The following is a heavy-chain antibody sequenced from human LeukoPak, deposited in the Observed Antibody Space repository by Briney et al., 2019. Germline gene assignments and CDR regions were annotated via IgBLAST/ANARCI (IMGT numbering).Heavy chain of an antibody. CDR1: GFTFSDYY. D-gene: IGHD6-13*01. V-gene: IGHV3-23*01. Sequence: GGSLRLSCAASGFTFSDYYMSWIRQAPGKGLEWVSSITNSGASTYYADSVKGRFTISRDNSKNTLYLQMNSLRAEDTAVYYCAKSDTPWGSWYYFDYWGQGTLVTVSS. J-gene: IGHJ4*02. CDR2: ITNSGAST. CDR3: AKSDTPWGSWYYFDY.